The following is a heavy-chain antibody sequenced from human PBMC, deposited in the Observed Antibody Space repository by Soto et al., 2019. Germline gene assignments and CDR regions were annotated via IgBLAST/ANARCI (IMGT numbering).Heavy chain of an antibody. D-gene: IGHD2-21*02. CDR2: ISYDGSNT. J-gene: IGHJ6*02. Sequence: QVQLVESGGGVVQPGRSLRLSCAASGFTFSTYAMHWVRQAPGKGLEWVALISYDGSNTYYADSVKGRLTISRDNSKSTLDLQMNSLRAEDTAVYYCAKELAYCGGDCSPTYYYYYYGMDVWGQGTTVTVSS. V-gene: IGHV3-30*18. CDR1: GFTFSTYA. CDR3: AKELAYCGGDCSPTYYYYYYGMDV.